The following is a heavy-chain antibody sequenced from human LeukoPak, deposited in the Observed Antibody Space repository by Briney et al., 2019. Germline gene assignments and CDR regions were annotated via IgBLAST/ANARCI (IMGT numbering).Heavy chain of an antibody. CDR1: GGTFSSYA. CDR3: ARAPSPPTYYYDSSGPPPHFDY. CDR2: IIPIFGTA. J-gene: IGHJ4*02. Sequence: SVKVSCKASGGTFSSYAISWVRQAPGQGLEWMGGIIPIFGTANHAQKFQGRVTITADESTSTAYMELSSLRSEDTAVYYCARAPSPPTYYYDSSGPPPHFDYWGQGTLVTVSS. D-gene: IGHD3-22*01. V-gene: IGHV1-69*13.